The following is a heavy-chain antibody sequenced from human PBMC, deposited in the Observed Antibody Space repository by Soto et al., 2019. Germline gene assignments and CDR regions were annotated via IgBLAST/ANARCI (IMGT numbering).Heavy chain of an antibody. CDR1: GGTFSNYA. J-gene: IGHJ6*02. V-gene: IGHV1-69*12. Sequence: QVQLVQSGAEIKKRGSSVKVSCKVSGGTFSNYAIDWVRLAPGHGLDWMGGIVPIFGTTYYTQKFQGRATIIADDSTTTAYLEMSSLRSEDTAIYYCARVEAVAGLYNYHGLDVWGQGTAVTVSS. D-gene: IGHD6-19*01. CDR2: IVPIFGTT. CDR3: ARVEAVAGLYNYHGLDV.